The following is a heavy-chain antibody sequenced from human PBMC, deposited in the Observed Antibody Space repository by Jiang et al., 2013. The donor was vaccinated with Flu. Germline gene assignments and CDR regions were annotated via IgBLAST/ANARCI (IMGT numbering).Heavy chain of an antibody. CDR3: ARHASWFDP. CDR2: VYYSGNP. CDR1: GASITSNTST. Sequence: TVSGASITSNTSTGAGSASPRKGLEWIGSVYYSGNPYHNPSLKSRLTISVDTSKNQISLKMKSLTAADTAVYFCARHASWFDPWGQGIQVTVSS. J-gene: IGHJ5*02. V-gene: IGHV4-39*01.